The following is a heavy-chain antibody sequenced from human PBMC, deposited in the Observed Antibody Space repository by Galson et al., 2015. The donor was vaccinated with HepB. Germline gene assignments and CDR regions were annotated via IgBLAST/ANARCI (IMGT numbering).Heavy chain of an antibody. CDR2: ISFDGSNK. CDR3: ATAVRAVLGTRDYFYGVDV. J-gene: IGHJ6*02. CDR1: GFTFNNYA. V-gene: IGHV3-30-3*01. D-gene: IGHD3-10*01. Sequence: SLRLSCAVSGFTFNNYAMHWVRQAPGKGLEWVAVISFDGSNKYYADSVKGRFTISRDNSKNTLYLQMNSLRPEDTAIYYCATAVRAVLGTRDYFYGVDVWGQGATVTVSS.